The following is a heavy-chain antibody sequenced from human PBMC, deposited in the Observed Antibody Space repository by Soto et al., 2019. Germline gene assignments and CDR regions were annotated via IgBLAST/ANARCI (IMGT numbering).Heavy chain of an antibody. CDR1: GFIFSSYA. J-gene: IGHJ4*02. Sequence: GGSLRLSCSASGFIFSSYAMHWVRQAPGKGLEYVASISSGGASTYYADSVKGRFIISRDNSKNTLYLQMSSLRAEDTAVYYCVKDRYFDYWGQGTLVTVSS. CDR3: VKDRYFDY. CDR2: ISSGGAST. V-gene: IGHV3-64D*06.